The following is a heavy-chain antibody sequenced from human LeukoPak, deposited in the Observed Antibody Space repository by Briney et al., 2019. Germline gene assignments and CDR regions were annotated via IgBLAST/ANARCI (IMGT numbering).Heavy chain of an antibody. CDR3: ARGGIYCSGGSCYFNAFDI. V-gene: IGHV4-30-4*01. CDR2: IYYSGST. Sequence: SETLSLTCTVSGGSISSGDYYWSWIRQPPGKGLEWIGYIYYSGSTYYNPSLKSRVTISVDTSKNQFSLKLSSVTAADTAVYYCARGGIYCSGGSCYFNAFDIWGQGTMVTVS. J-gene: IGHJ3*02. D-gene: IGHD2-15*01. CDR1: GGSISSGDYY.